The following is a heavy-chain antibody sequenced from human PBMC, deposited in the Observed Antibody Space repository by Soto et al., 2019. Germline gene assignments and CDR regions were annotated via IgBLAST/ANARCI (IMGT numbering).Heavy chain of an antibody. CDR1: GFTFRSFA. CDR2: ISGSGDGT. J-gene: IGHJ4*02. Sequence: GGSLRLSCAASGFTFRSFALSWVRQAPGMGLEWVSAISGSGDGTDYADSVKGRFTISRDNSKNTLYLQMNSLRAEDTAVYYCAGPGYSSQDYWGQGALVTVS. D-gene: IGHD5-18*01. CDR3: AGPGYSSQDY. V-gene: IGHV3-23*01.